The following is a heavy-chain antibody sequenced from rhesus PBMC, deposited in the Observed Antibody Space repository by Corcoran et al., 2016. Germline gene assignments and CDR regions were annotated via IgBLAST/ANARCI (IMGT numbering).Heavy chain of an antibody. D-gene: IGHD2-21*01. J-gene: IGHJ3*01. CDR3: ARVEYCTGSGCYGAFDF. CDR2: VSGSGGRT. V-gene: IGHV4-173*01. CDR1: GGSISSNY. Sequence: QLQLQESGPGLVKPSETLSLTCAVSGGSISSNYWSWIRQPPGKGLSWIGRVSGSGGRTDYNPSLKSRVTISTDTSKNQFSLKLSSVTAADTAVYYCARVEYCTGSGCYGAFDFWGQGLRVTVSS.